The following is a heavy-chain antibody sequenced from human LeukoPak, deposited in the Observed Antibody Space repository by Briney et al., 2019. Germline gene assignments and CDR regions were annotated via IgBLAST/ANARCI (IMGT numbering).Heavy chain of an antibody. CDR3: ARESETSGWYDY. CDR2: ISGDGGST. V-gene: IGHV3-43*02. Sequence: GGSLRLSRAAPGFIFDNYAIHWVRQAPGKGLEWVSLISGDGGSTFYADSVRGRFTISRDNTRKSLSLQMSSLRSEDTALYYCARESETSGWYDYWGQGTLVTVSS. D-gene: IGHD6-19*01. J-gene: IGHJ4*02. CDR1: GFIFDNYA.